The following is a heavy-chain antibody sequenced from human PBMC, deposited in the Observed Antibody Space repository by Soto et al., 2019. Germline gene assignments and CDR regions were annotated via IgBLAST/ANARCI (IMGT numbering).Heavy chain of an antibody. Sequence: QVQLQESGPGLVKPSETLSLTCTVSGCSISSYYWSWIRQPPGKGLEWIGYIFSSGSTNSNPSLKRRTTISVDTSKNQFSLTLSSVTAADTAVYYCARGKGGYSPCDCWCQGTLVTVSS. CDR3: ARGKGGYSPCDC. CDR2: IFSSGST. CDR1: GCSISSYY. J-gene: IGHJ4*02. V-gene: IGHV4-59*01. D-gene: IGHD2-15*01.